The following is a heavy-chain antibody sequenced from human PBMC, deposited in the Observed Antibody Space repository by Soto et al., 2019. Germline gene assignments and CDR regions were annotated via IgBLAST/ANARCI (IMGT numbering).Heavy chain of an antibody. V-gene: IGHV4-59*08. CDR3: ARHGPTVTTLDY. CDR1: GGSISSYY. J-gene: IGHJ4*02. D-gene: IGHD4-17*01. CDR2: IYYTGST. Sequence: PSETLSLTCTVSGGSISSYYWSWIRQPPGKGLEWVGFIYYTGSTNHDPSLKSRVTMSVDRSKNQFSLKLSSVTAADTAIYYCARHGPTVTTLDYWGQGTLVTGSS.